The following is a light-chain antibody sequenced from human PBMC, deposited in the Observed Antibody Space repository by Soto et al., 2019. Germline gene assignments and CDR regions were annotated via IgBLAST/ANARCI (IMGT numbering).Light chain of an antibody. CDR1: QSVRSNF. CDR3: QQYAGSPRT. V-gene: IGKV3-20*01. CDR2: DAY. Sequence: EIVLTQSPGTLSLSPGDTATLSCRASQSVRSNFLAWYQHKPGQAPRLLIHDAYSRGTCIPDRFSGSGSDRDFTLTISRLEPEDFAVYYCQQYAGSPRTFGQGTKLEIK. J-gene: IGKJ2*01.